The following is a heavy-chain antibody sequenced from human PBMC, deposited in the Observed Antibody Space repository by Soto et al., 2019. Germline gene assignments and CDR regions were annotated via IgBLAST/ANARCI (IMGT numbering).Heavy chain of an antibody. Sequence: GGSLRLSCAASGFTFISYSMNWVRQAPGKGLEWVSSISSSSSYIYYADSVKGRFTISRDNAKNSLYLQMNSLRAEDTAVYYCARSGPSSGYKDSQAFDYWGQGTLVTVSS. J-gene: IGHJ4*02. CDR3: ARSGPSSGYKDSQAFDY. CDR1: GFTFISYS. CDR2: ISSSSSYI. V-gene: IGHV3-21*01. D-gene: IGHD3-22*01.